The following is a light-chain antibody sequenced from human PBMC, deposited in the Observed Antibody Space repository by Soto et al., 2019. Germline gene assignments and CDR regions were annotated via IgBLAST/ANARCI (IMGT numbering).Light chain of an antibody. Sequence: EIVLAQSPATLSVSPGERVTLSCRATQTIVNKLAWYLQRPGQAPRLLMYGASTRATDIPARFSGSGSGTEFTLTITGLQSEDFAVYYCQQYNGWPWTFGLGTKVEI. J-gene: IGKJ1*01. CDR2: GAS. V-gene: IGKV3-15*01. CDR1: QTIVNK. CDR3: QQYNGWPWT.